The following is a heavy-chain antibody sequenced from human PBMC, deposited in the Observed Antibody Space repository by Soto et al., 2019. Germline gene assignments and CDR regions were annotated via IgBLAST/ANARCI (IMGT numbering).Heavy chain of an antibody. CDR2: INPSGGST. CDR3: ARASSNDFWSGYYPQSY. D-gene: IGHD3-3*01. V-gene: IGHV1-46*01. Sequence: GASVKVSCKASGYTFTSYYMHWVRQAPGQGLEWMGIINPSGGSTSYAQKFQGRVTMTRDTSTSTAYMELRSLRSDDTAVYYCARASSNDFWSGYYPQSYWGQGTLVTVSS. J-gene: IGHJ4*02. CDR1: GYTFTSYY.